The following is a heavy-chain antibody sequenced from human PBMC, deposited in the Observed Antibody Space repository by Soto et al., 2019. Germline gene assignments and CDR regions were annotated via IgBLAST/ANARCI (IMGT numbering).Heavy chain of an antibody. J-gene: IGHJ4*02. V-gene: IGHV3-74*01. CDR1: GFTFSSYW. Sequence: GGSLRLSCAASGFTFSSYWMHWVRQAPGKGLVWVSRINSDGSSTSYADSVKGRFTISRDNAKNTLYLQMNSLRAEDTAVYYCASLDYGSGSYYNVIDYWGQGTLVTVSS. CDR3: ASLDYGSGSYYNVIDY. D-gene: IGHD3-10*01. CDR2: INSDGSST.